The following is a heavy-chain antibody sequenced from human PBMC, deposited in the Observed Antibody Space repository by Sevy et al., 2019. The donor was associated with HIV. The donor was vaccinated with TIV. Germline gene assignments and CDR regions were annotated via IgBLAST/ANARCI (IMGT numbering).Heavy chain of an antibody. Sequence: SETLSLTCTVSGGSINSNSYYWGWTRQPPGKGLEWIGSIYYSGSTYYNTSLKSRVTISVDTSNNQFSLKLRSVTAADTAVYYCARRWIVVVARAFDIWCQGTMVTVSS. D-gene: IGHD2-15*01. V-gene: IGHV4-39*01. CDR3: ARRWIVVVARAFDI. CDR2: IYYSGST. J-gene: IGHJ3*02. CDR1: GGSINSNSYY.